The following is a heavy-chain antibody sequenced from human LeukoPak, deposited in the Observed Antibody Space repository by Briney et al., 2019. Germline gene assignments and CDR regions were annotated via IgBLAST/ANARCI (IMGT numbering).Heavy chain of an antibody. Sequence: GGSLRLSCAASGFTFDDYGMSWVRQAPGKGLEWVAHIKQDGSEKYYVDSVKGRFTISRDNAKNSLYLQMNSLRAEDTAVYYCARDITVVTPGYYYYYYMDVWGKGTTVTISS. CDR3: ARDITVVTPGYYYYYYMDV. V-gene: IGHV3-7*01. CDR1: GFTFDDYG. CDR2: IKQDGSEK. J-gene: IGHJ6*03. D-gene: IGHD4-23*01.